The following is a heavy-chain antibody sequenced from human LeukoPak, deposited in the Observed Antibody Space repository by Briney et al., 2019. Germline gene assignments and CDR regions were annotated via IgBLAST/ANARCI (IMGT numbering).Heavy chain of an antibody. J-gene: IGHJ4*02. D-gene: IGHD6-19*01. CDR3: AREPGIAVAGTGFDY. V-gene: IGHV4-4*07. CDR1: GGSISSYY. CDR2: IYTSGST. Sequence: SETLSLTCTVSGGSISSYYWSWIRRPAGKGLEWIGRIYTSGSTNYNPSLKSRVTMSVDTSKNQFSLKLSSVTAADTAVYYCAREPGIAVAGTGFDYWGQGTLVTVSS.